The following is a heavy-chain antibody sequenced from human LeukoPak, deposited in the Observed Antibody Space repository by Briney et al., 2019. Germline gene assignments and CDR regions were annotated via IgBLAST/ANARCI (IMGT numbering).Heavy chain of an antibody. V-gene: IGHV4-34*01. D-gene: IGHD3-22*01. Sequence: PSETLSLTCAVYGGSFSGYHWTWIRQSPGKGLEWIGDINPSGSTYYNPSLKSRLTISVDTSKNQFSLKLRSVTAADTAVYYCARGRHHITMIVVVMTSVSYYLDVWGKGTTVTVS. CDR1: GGSFSGYH. CDR2: INPSGST. J-gene: IGHJ6*03. CDR3: ARGRHHITMIVVVMTSVSYYLDV.